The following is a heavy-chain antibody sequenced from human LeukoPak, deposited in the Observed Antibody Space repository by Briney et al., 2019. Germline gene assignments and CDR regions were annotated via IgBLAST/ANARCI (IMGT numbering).Heavy chain of an antibody. CDR1: GFTVSSNY. V-gene: IGHV3-23*01. D-gene: IGHD1-26*01. J-gene: IGHJ4*02. CDR3: AKDYSGSYW. Sequence: TGGSLRLSCAASGFTVSSNYMSWVRQAPGKGLEWVSAISGSGGSTYYADSVKGRFTISRDNSKNTLYLQMNSLRAEDTAVYYCAKDYSGSYWWGQGTLVTVSS. CDR2: ISGSGGST.